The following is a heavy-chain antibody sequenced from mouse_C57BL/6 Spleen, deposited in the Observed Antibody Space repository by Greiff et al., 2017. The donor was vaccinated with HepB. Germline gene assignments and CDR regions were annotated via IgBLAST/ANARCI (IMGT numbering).Heavy chain of an antibody. CDR1: GYTFTDYE. J-gene: IGHJ3*01. CDR3: TRGGYGNYVGAY. CDR2: IDPETGGT. Sequence: QVQLQQSGAELVRPGASVTLSCKASGYTFTDYEMHWVKQTPVHGLEWIGAIDPETGGTAYNQKFKGKAILTADKSSSTAYMELRSLTSEDSAVYYCTRGGYGNYVGAYWGQGTLVTVSA. V-gene: IGHV1-15*01. D-gene: IGHD2-10*02.